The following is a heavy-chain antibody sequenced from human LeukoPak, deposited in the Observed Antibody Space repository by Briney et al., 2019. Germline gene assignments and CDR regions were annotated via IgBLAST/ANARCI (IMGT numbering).Heavy chain of an antibody. CDR2: INPSGGST. V-gene: IGHV1-46*01. Sequence: ASVKVSCKASGYTFTSYYMHWVRQAPGQGLEWMGIINPSGGSTNYAQNFQGRVTLTRDMSTTTVYMELSSLRSDDTAVYYCARQSTYSSGYEDPNNWFDPWGQGTLVTVSS. J-gene: IGHJ5*02. CDR3: ARQSTYSSGYEDPNNWFDP. CDR1: GYTFTSYY. D-gene: IGHD3-22*01.